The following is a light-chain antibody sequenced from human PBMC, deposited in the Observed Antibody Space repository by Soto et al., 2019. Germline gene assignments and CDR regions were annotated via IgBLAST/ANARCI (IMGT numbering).Light chain of an antibody. CDR2: GAS. CDR3: QQYGTSPPWT. V-gene: IGKV3-20*01. J-gene: IGKJ1*01. Sequence: EIVLTQSPASLSLSPGERATLSCRTSQAVSSNYLAWYQQKPGQAPRLLLYGASSRATGIPDRFRGSGSGTDFTLTISRLEPEDFAIYYCQQYGTSPPWTFGQGTKGDIK. CDR1: QAVSSNY.